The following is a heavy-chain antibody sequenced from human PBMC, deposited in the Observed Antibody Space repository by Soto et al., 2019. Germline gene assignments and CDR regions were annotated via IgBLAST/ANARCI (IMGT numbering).Heavy chain of an antibody. Sequence: SETPSLTCAVSSGSISRSNWWSWVRQPPGKGLEWIGEIYHSGSTNYNPSLKSRVTISVDKSKNQFSLKLSSVTAADTAVYYCASIRGTGPYWYFDLWGRGTLVTVSS. CDR2: IYHSGST. CDR1: SGSISRSNW. CDR3: ASIRGTGPYWYFDL. V-gene: IGHV4-4*02. J-gene: IGHJ2*01. D-gene: IGHD2-8*02.